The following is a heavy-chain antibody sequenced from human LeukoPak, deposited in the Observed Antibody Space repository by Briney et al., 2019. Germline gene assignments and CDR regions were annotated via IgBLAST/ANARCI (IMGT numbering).Heavy chain of an antibody. CDR2: IYQSETA. J-gene: IGHJ4*02. V-gene: IGHV4-34*01. CDR3: ARLSDYGSGNFDY. CDR1: GGSFSGYY. D-gene: IGHD3-10*01. Sequence: SETLSLTCAVYGGSFSGYYWSWIRQPPGKGLEWIGSIYQSETAHYNPSLKTRVTISVDTSKNHFSLKLSSVTAADTAVYYCARLSDYGSGNFDYWGQGTLVTVSS.